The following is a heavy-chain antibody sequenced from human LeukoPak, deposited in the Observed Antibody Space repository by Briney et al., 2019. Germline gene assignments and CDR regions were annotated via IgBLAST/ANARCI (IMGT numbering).Heavy chain of an antibody. CDR1: GGSFSDYY. Sequence: SETLSLTCAVYGGSFSDYYWTWIRQPPGKGLEWIGEINHSGSTNYNPSLKSRITISVDTSKNQFSLKLNSVTAADTAVYNGARGGGVVPAAINSWGKGTLVTVSS. V-gene: IGHV4-34*01. D-gene: IGHD2-2*02. CDR3: ARGGGVVPAAINS. J-gene: IGHJ4*02. CDR2: INHSGST.